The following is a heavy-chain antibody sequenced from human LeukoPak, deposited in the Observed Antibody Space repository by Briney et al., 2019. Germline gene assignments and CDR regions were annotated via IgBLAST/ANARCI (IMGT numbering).Heavy chain of an antibody. CDR3: DRGQLSTYGWIAY. CDR1: GGSIRSSYYY. Sequence: SETRSLTCTVSGGSIRSSYYYWGWIRQPPGKGLEWIGSIYESGSTYYNPSLKSRVTISVDRSKNQFCRKLSSVTASDSAGEYGDRGQLSTYGWIAYWGERTLV. D-gene: IGHD2-21*01. CDR2: IYESGST. J-gene: IGHJ4*02. V-gene: IGHV4-39*07.